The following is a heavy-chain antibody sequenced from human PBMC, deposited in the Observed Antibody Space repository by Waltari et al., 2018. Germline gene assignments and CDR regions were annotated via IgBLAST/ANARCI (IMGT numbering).Heavy chain of an antibody. CDR3: ARGPNYYYYGMDV. V-gene: IGHV1-2*02. CDR2: INPKSGGT. J-gene: IGHJ6*02. Sequence: QVQLVQSGAEVKKPGASVKVSCKASGYTFTGYYMHWVRQAPGQGLEWMGWINPKSGGTNYAQKFQGRVTMTRDTSISTAYMELSRLRSDDTAVYYCARGPNYYYYGMDVWGQGTTVTVSS. CDR1: GYTFTGYY.